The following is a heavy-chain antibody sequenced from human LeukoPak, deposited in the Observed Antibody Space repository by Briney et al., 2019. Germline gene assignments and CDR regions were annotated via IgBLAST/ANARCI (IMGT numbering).Heavy chain of an antibody. V-gene: IGHV3-48*01. CDR3: ARGAAHSYGYFSDY. CDR2: ISTSSNTI. Sequence: GGSLRLSCEGSGFIFSDYSMSWVRQAPGKGLEWLSFISTSSNTIYYADCVRGRFTVSRADGNNLLFLQMTGLRAEDTAAYYCARGAAHSYGYFSDYWGQGILVAVSS. D-gene: IGHD5-18*01. CDR1: GFIFSDYS. J-gene: IGHJ4*02.